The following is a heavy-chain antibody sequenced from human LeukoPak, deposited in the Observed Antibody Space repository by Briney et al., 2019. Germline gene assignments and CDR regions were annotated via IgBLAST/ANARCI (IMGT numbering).Heavy chain of an antibody. CDR2: FYYSGNT. CDR3: ARDRYYYDSSGYYYFDY. D-gene: IGHD3-22*01. Sequence: SETLSLTCTVSGGSISSRPYSWGWIRQPPGKGLEWLGSFYYSGNTYYKPSLKSRVTISVDTSKNQFSLKLSSVTAADTAVYYCARDRYYYDSSGYYYFDYWGQGTLVTVSS. V-gene: IGHV4-39*02. CDR1: GGSISSRPYS. J-gene: IGHJ4*02.